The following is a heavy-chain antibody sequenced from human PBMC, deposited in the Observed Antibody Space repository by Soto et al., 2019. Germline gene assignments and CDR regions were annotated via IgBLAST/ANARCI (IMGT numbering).Heavy chain of an antibody. D-gene: IGHD2-2*01. J-gene: IGHJ4*02. Sequence: EVQLLESGGGLVQPGGSLRLSCAASGFTFSSYAMSWVRQAPGKGLEWVSAISGSGGSTYYAASVKGRFTISRDNSKNTLYLQMNSLRAEDTAVYYGAKRSNSVAVPAAVAYWCQGTLVTVSS. CDR1: GFTFSSYA. CDR2: ISGSGGST. CDR3: AKRSNSVAVPAAVAY. V-gene: IGHV3-23*01.